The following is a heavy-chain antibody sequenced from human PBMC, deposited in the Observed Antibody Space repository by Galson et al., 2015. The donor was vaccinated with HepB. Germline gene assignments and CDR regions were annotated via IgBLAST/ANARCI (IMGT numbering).Heavy chain of an antibody. Sequence: SLRLSCAASGFTFSSYAMHWVRQAPGKGLEWVAVISYDGSNKYYADSVKGRFTISRDNSKNTLYLQMNSLRAEDTAVYYCARPPGKGYYYDSEYFQHWGQGTLVTVSS. J-gene: IGHJ1*01. D-gene: IGHD3-22*01. CDR3: ARPPGKGYYYDSEYFQH. V-gene: IGHV3-30-3*01. CDR2: ISYDGSNK. CDR1: GFTFSSYA.